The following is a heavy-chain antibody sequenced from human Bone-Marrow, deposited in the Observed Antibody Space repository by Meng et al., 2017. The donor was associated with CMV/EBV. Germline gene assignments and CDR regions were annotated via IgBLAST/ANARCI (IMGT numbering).Heavy chain of an antibody. D-gene: IGHD3-22*01. CDR3: TGTYYFDSSGFSLPY. J-gene: IGHJ4*02. V-gene: IGHV3-20*04. CDR1: GFTFDDYG. CDR2: INWNGGST. Sequence: GESLKISWAASGFTFDDYGMSWVRQAPGKGLEWVSGINWNGGSTGYADSVKGRFTISRADSKSIAYLQMNTLKTEDTAVYYCTGTYYFDSSGFSLPYWGQGTLVPVSS.